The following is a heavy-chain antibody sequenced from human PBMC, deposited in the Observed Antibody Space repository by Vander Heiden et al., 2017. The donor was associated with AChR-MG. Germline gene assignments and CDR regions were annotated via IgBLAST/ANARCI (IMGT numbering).Heavy chain of an antibody. D-gene: IGHD2-15*01. CDR2: IYYSGST. Sequence: QVQLQESGPGLVKPSQTLSLTCTVSGGSISSGDYYWSWIRQPPGKGLEWIGYIYYSGSTYYNPSLKSRVTISVDTSKYQFSLKLSSVTAADTAVYYCARVKHCSGGSCYSGGIAVAGSGYYFDYWGQGTLVTVSS. V-gene: IGHV4-30-4*01. CDR3: ARVKHCSGGSCYSGGIAVAGSGYYFDY. J-gene: IGHJ4*02. CDR1: GGSISSGDYY.